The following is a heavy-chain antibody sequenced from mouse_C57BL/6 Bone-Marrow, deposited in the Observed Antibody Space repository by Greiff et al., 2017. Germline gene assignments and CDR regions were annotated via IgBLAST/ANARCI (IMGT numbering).Heavy chain of an antibody. D-gene: IGHD1-1*01. J-gene: IGHJ4*01. V-gene: IGHV5-12*01. Sequence: EVNVVESGGGLVQPGGSLKLSCAASGFTFSDYYMYWVRQTPEKRLEWVAYISNGGGSTYYPDTVKGRFTISRDNAKNTLYLQMSRLKSEDTAMYYCARPNYGSSLYYAMDYWGQGTSVTVSS. CDR3: ARPNYGSSLYYAMDY. CDR1: GFTFSDYY. CDR2: ISNGGGST.